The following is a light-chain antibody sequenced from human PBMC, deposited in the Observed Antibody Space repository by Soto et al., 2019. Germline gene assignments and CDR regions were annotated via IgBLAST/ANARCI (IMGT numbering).Light chain of an antibody. CDR2: GAS. CDR1: QSVSSN. Sequence: EIVMTQSPATLSVSPGERATLSCRASQSVSSNLAWYQQKPGQAPRLLIYGASTRAIGIPARFSGSGSGTGFTLTISSLQSEDFAVYYCQQYNNWPPWTFGQGTKVEIK. CDR3: QQYNNWPPWT. V-gene: IGKV3-15*01. J-gene: IGKJ1*01.